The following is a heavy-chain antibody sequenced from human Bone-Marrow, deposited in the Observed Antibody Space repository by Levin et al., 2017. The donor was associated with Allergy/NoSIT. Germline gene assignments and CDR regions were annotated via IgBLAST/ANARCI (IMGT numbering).Heavy chain of an antibody. CDR3: ARLNIAVADEYYFDY. CDR2: INHSGST. V-gene: IGHV4-34*01. D-gene: IGHD6-19*01. J-gene: IGHJ4*02. CDR1: GGSFSGYY. Sequence: PSETLSLTCAVYGGSFSGYYWSWIRQPPGKGLEWIGEINHSGSTNYNPSLKSRVTISVDTSKNQFSLKLSSVTAADTAVYYCARLNIAVADEYYFDYCGQGTLVTVSS.